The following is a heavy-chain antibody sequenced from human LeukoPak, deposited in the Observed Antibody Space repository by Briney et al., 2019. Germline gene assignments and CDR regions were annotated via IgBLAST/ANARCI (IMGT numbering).Heavy chain of an antibody. J-gene: IGHJ4*02. V-gene: IGHV3-30-3*01. CDR2: ISHDGSNK. CDR3: ARDQRYYCSTTTCYIFDH. Sequence: GGSLRLSCEASGFTFTNYAMDWVRQAPGKGLEWVAVISHDGSNKYYADSVKGRFTISRDNSKNTLYLEMNSLRAEDTAVYYCARDQRYYCSTTTCYIFDHWGQETLVTVSS. D-gene: IGHD2-2*02. CDR1: GFTFTNYA.